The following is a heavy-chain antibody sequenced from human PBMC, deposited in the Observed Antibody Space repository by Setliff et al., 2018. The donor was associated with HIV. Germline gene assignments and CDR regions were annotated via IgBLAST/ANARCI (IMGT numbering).Heavy chain of an antibody. J-gene: IGHJ4*02. V-gene: IGHV2-70*11. CDR2: IDWDDDK. CDR1: GFPLSKSGMC. CDR3: ARMISYSPYFDY. D-gene: IGHD1-26*01. Sequence: SGPTLVNHTQTLTLTCTFSGFPLSKSGMCVSWIRQPPGKALEWLARIDWDDDKYYSTSLKTRLTIAKDTSKNQVVLKMTNVDPVDTATYYCARMISYSPYFDYWGQGTLVTVSS.